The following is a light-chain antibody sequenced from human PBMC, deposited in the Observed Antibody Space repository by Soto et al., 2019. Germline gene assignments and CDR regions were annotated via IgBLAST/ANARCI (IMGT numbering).Light chain of an antibody. CDR2: RNN. Sequence: QAVVTQPPSASGTPGQRVTISCSGSSSNIGSNFIYWYQQHPGRAPKLLIYRNNERPSGVPDRFSGSKSGTSASLAISGLRSEDEADYHCAAWDDSLSGVVFGGGTKLTVL. J-gene: IGLJ2*01. CDR3: AAWDDSLSGVV. CDR1: SSNIGSNF. V-gene: IGLV1-47*01.